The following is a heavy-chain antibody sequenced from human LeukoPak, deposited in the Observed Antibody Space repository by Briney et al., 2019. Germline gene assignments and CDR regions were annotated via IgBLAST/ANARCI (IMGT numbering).Heavy chain of an antibody. Sequence: SGPTMVNPTQTLTLTCTFSGFSLSTTRMRVSCVRQPPGKALEQLARIDWVDDTFYTTTLKTRLTISKDTSKNQVVLTMTSMDPVDTATYYCARDYYDSSGYYFDYWGQGTLVTVSS. V-gene: IGHV2-70*04. CDR1: GFSLSTTRMR. J-gene: IGHJ4*02. CDR3: ARDYYDSSGYYFDY. D-gene: IGHD3-22*01. CDR2: IDWVDDT.